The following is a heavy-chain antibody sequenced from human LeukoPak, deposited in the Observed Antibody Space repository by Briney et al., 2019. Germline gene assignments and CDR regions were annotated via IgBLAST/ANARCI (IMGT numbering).Heavy chain of an antibody. CDR1: GFTFSSYS. V-gene: IGHV3-21*01. D-gene: IGHD1-26*01. CDR3: ARDDGSYSWSPGFDY. J-gene: IGHJ4*02. Sequence: PGGSLRLSCAASGFTFSSYSMNWVRQAPGKGLEWVSSISTSSSYIYYADSVKGRFTIFRDNARNSLFLQMNSLRAEDTAVYYCARDDGSYSWSPGFDYWGQGTLVTVSS. CDR2: ISTSSSYI.